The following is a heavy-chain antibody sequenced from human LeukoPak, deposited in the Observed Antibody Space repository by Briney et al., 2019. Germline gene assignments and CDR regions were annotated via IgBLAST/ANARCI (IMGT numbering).Heavy chain of an antibody. V-gene: IGHV3-21*01. CDR3: AREWYSGRQAWFDP. J-gene: IGHJ5*02. CDR1: GFTFSSYS. CDR2: ISSSSSYI. Sequence: GGSLRLSCAASGFTFSSYSMNWLRQAPGKGLEWVSSISSSSSYIYYADSVKGRFTISRDNAKNSLYLQMNSLRAEDTAVYYCAREWYSGRQAWFDPWGQGTLVTVSS. D-gene: IGHD1-26*01.